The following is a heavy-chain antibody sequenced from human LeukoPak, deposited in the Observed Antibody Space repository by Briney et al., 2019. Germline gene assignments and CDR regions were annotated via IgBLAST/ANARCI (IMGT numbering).Heavy chain of an antibody. CDR3: ARDRMEVVPAALSSFFDY. J-gene: IGHJ4*02. CDR2: IYYSGST. D-gene: IGHD2-2*01. CDR1: GGSISSYY. V-gene: IGHV4-59*12. Sequence: SETLSLTCTVSGGSISSYYWSWIRQPPGKGLEWIGYIYYSGSTNYNPSLKSRVTISVDTCKNQFSLKLSSVTAADTAVYYCARDRMEVVPAALSSFFDYWGQGTLVTVSS.